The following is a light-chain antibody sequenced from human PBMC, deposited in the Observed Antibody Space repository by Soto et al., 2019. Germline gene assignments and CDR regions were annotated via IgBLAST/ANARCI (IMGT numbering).Light chain of an antibody. J-gene: IGKJ4*01. CDR1: QDVGNW. Sequence: DIQMTQSPSSVSASVGDRVTITCRASQDVGNWLAWYQQKPGIAPKLLIFFASNLQSGVPSRFSGSGSGTDFPLTISGLQPEEFATYYCQQANTLPFVTFGGGTKVEIK. V-gene: IGKV1-12*01. CDR3: QQANTLPFVT. CDR2: FAS.